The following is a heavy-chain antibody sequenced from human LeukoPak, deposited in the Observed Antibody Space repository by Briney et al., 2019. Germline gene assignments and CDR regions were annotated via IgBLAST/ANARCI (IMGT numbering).Heavy chain of an antibody. Sequence: PSETLSLTCTVSGYSISSGYYWGWIRQPPGKGLEWIGSIYHSGSTYYNPSLKSRVTISVDTSKNEFSLNLRSVTAADTAVYYCASPRVGFLHWGQGTLVTVSS. CDR3: ASPRVGFLH. V-gene: IGHV4-38-2*02. J-gene: IGHJ4*02. D-gene: IGHD2/OR15-2a*01. CDR2: IYHSGST. CDR1: GYSISSGYY.